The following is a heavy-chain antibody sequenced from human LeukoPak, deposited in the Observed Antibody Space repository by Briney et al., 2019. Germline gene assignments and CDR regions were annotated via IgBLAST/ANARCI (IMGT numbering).Heavy chain of an antibody. V-gene: IGHV4-30-4*08. CDR3: ARVQSVRGVPLFDY. CDR2: IYYSGST. Sequence: SETLSLTCTVSGASTRSNNYYWAWIRQPPGKGLEWIGYIYYSGSTYYNPSLKSRVTISVDTSKNQFSLKLSSVTAADTAVYYCARVQSVRGVPLFDYWGQGTLVTVSS. D-gene: IGHD3-10*01. CDR1: GASTRSNNYY. J-gene: IGHJ4*02.